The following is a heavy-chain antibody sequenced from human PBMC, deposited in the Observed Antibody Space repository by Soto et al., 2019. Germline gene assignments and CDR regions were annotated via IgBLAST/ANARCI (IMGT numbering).Heavy chain of an antibody. CDR1: GFTFSSYA. Sequence: GGSLRLSXSASGFTFSSYAMHWVRQAPGKGLEYVSAISSNGGSTYYADSVKGRFTISRDNSKNTLYLQMSSLRAEDTAVYYCVKDLGYYDSSGYYYDYWGQGTLVTVSS. CDR3: VKDLGYYDSSGYYYDY. CDR2: ISSNGGST. V-gene: IGHV3-64D*06. D-gene: IGHD3-22*01. J-gene: IGHJ4*02.